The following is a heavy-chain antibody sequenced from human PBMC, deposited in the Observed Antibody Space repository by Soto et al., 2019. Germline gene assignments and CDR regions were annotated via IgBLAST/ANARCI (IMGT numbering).Heavy chain of an antibody. J-gene: IGHJ4*02. V-gene: IGHV4-4*02. CDR1: GVSISRNNW. CDR3: ARWLQPRLDS. Sequence: PSETPSLTCAVSGVSISRNNWWSWVRQPPGKGLEWIGEIYHSGNTNYNPSLKSRVTISVDTSRNQFSLGLSSVTATDTAVYYCARWLQPRLDSWGQGTLVTVSS. D-gene: IGHD5-18*01. CDR2: IYHSGNT.